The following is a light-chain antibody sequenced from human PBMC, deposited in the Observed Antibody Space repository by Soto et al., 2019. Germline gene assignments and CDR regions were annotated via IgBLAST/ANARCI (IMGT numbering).Light chain of an antibody. CDR2: GAS. CDR3: QQYCSSPWT. J-gene: IGKJ1*01. CDR1: QSVSSSY. Sequence: EIVLTQSPGTLSLSPGERATLSCRASQSVSSSYLAWYQQKPGQAPRLLIYGASSRATGIPDRFSGSGSGTDFTLTISRLEPEDLAVYYCQQYCSSPWTFGQGTKLEIK. V-gene: IGKV3-20*01.